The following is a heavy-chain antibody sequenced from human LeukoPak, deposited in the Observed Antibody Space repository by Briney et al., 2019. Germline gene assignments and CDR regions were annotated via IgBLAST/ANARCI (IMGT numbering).Heavy chain of an antibody. CDR3: ARAAPSWYGSWFDP. J-gene: IGHJ5*02. CDR2: ISAYNGNT. V-gene: IGHV1-18*01. CDR1: GYTFTSYG. Sequence: ASVKVSCKASGYTFTSYGISWVRQAPGQGLEWMGWISAYNGNTNYAQKLQGRVTMTTDPSTSTAYMELRSLRSADTAVYYCARAAPSWYGSWFDPWGQGTLVTVSS. D-gene: IGHD6-13*01.